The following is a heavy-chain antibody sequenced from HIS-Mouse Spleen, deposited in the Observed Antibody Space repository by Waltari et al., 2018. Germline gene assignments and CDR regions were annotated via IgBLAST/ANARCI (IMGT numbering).Heavy chain of an antibody. Sequence: QVQLVQPGAEVKKPGASVKVSCKASGYTFPGYYFPWVRQPPGQGLEWMGWINPHSGGTNYAQKVQGRVTMTRDTSISTAYMELSRLRSADTAVYYCARDSPTQLGGDAFDIWGQGTMVTVSS. J-gene: IGHJ3*02. V-gene: IGHV1-2*02. CDR1: GYTFPGYY. CDR3: ARDSPTQLGGDAFDI. D-gene: IGHD3-10*01. CDR2: INPHSGGT.